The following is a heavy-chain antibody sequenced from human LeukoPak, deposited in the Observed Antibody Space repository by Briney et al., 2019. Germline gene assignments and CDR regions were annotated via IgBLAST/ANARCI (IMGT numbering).Heavy chain of an antibody. CDR2: IYHSGST. J-gene: IGHJ3*02. D-gene: IGHD6-19*01. CDR1: GGSISSGGYY. Sequence: PSQTLSLTCTVSGGSISSGGYYRSWIRQPPGKGLEWIGYIYHSGSTYYNPSLKSRVTISGDTSKNQFSLKLSSVNAADTAVYYCARQWLARWSFDIWGQGTMVTVSS. CDR3: ARQWLARWSFDI. V-gene: IGHV4-30-2*05.